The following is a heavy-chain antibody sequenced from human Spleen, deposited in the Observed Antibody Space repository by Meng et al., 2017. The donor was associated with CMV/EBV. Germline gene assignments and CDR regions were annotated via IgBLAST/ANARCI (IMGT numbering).Heavy chain of an antibody. CDR1: EFTFSRSW. CDR3: ARGGGEY. V-gene: IGHV3-7*01. CDR2: INQDGSEK. Sequence: GESLKISCEASEFTFSRSWMSWVRQAPGRGLEWVANINQDGSEKYYGDSVKGRFTISRDNAKNSLYLQMNSLRVEDTATYYCARGGGEYWGQGAPVTVSS. D-gene: IGHD3-16*01. J-gene: IGHJ4*02.